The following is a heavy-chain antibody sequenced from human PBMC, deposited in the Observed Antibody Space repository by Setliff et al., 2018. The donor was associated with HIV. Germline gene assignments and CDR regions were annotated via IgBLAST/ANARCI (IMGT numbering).Heavy chain of an antibody. CDR2: VHFGGHT. V-gene: IGHV4-39*01. CDR3: ARHSAVNITPDGLGYYSIDV. CDR1: GDSIPSSSYY. J-gene: IGHJ6*03. Sequence: PSETLSLTCTVSGDSIPSSSYYWGWIRQAPGKGLEWIGNVHFGGHTFYNPSLKNRVTIHVATSKRQFFLSLSSVTAADTAVYYCARHSAVNITPDGLGYYSIDVWGKGTSVTVSS. D-gene: IGHD2-15*01.